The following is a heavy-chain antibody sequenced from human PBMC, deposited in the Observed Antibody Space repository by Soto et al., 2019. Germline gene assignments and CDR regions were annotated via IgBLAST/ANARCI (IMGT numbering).Heavy chain of an antibody. D-gene: IGHD3-10*01. Sequence: GASVKVSCKASGYTFTSYGISWVRQAPGQGLEWMGWISAYSGSTNYAQKLQGRVTMTTDTSTSTAYMELRSLRSEDTAVYYCARSPSITMVRGVISWFDPWGQGTLVTVSS. J-gene: IGHJ5*02. V-gene: IGHV1-18*01. CDR1: GYTFTSYG. CDR3: ARSPSITMVRGVISWFDP. CDR2: ISAYSGST.